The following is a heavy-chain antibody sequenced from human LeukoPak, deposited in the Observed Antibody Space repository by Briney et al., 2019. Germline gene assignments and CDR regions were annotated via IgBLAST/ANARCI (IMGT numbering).Heavy chain of an antibody. CDR1: GHSFTSYW. Sequence: GESLKISCKASGHSFTSYWIGWVRQMPGKGLEWMGIIYPGDSDTRYSPSFQGQVTISADKSITTAYLQWSSLKASDTAVYYCARGGSGSYSSWAYWGQGTLVTVSS. V-gene: IGHV5-51*01. D-gene: IGHD1-26*01. CDR3: ARGGSGSYSSWAY. J-gene: IGHJ4*02. CDR2: IYPGDSDT.